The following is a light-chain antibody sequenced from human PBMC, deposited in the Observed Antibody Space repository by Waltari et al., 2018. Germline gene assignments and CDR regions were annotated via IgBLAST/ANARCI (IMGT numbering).Light chain of an antibody. CDR2: WAS. CDR3: QQYYSTPLT. J-gene: IGKJ4*01. Sequence: DIVMTQSPDPLAVSLGERATINCKSSQTLLYTSNNKNSLAWYQLKPGQPPKLLIYWASIRESGVPDRFSGSGSVTDFTLTISSLQAEDVAVYYCQQYYSTPLTFGGGTKVEIK. V-gene: IGKV4-1*01. CDR1: QTLLYTSNNKNS.